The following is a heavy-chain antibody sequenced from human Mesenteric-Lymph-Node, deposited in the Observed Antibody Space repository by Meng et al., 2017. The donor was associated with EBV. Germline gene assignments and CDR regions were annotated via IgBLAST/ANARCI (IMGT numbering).Heavy chain of an antibody. CDR1: GGSSSSSSYY. CDR2: IYYSGST. Sequence: PVLMKSTVTPPLNCTVSGGSSSSSSYYWGWSRQTPGKGLEWIGSIYYSGSTYYNPSLKGRVTISVDTSKNQFSLKLSSVTAADTAVYYCARDRGIAAADYWGQGTLVTVSS. J-gene: IGHJ4*02. D-gene: IGHD6-13*01. V-gene: IGHV4-39*07. CDR3: ARDRGIAAADY.